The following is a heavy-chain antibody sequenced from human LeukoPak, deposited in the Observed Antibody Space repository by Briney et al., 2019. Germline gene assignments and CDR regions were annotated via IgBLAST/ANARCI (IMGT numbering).Heavy chain of an antibody. Sequence: GGSLRLSCAASGFTFSDSYMSWIRQVPGKVLEWISYISSSGGTIYYADSVKGRFTISRDNSKNSLYLQMNSLRTEDTALYYCAKDIAVAGDDAFDIWGQGTMVTVSS. CDR3: AKDIAVAGDDAFDI. D-gene: IGHD6-19*01. J-gene: IGHJ3*02. CDR2: ISSSGGTI. CDR1: GFTFSDSY. V-gene: IGHV3-11*01.